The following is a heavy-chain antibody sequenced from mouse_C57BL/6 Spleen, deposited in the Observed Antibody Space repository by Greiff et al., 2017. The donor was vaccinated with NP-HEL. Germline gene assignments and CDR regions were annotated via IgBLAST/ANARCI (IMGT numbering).Heavy chain of an antibody. CDR3: TTPLYSNYDAMDY. V-gene: IGHV14-1*01. J-gene: IGHJ4*01. CDR2: IDHEDGDT. D-gene: IGHD2-5*01. CDR1: GFNIKDYY. Sequence: VQLQQSGAELVRPGASVKLSRTASGFNIKDYYMHWVKQRPEQGLEWIGRIDHEDGDTEYAPKFQGKATMTADTSSNAAYLQLSRLTSEDTAIYYCTTPLYSNYDAMDYWGEVTSDTVSS.